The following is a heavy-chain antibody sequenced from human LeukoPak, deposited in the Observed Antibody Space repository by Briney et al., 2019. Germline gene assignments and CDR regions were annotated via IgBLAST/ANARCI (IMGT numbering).Heavy chain of an antibody. CDR1: GYRFSSYW. V-gene: IGHV5-51*01. CDR3: ARRERGHSNGLWTY. D-gene: IGHD5-18*01. Sequence: GESLKISCKGSGYRFSSYWIGWVRQRPGKGLEWMGIIYPGDSDTRYSPSFQGQVTISADKSIRTAYLQWSSLKASDTAMYYCARRERGHSNGLWTYWGQGTLVTVSS. J-gene: IGHJ4*02. CDR2: IYPGDSDT.